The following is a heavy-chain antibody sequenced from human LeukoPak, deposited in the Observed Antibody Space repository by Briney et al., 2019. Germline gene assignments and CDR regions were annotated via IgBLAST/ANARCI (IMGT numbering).Heavy chain of an antibody. V-gene: IGHV3-23*01. CDR3: AKHDTGISLLQGVTHFDY. D-gene: IGHD3-10*01. CDR2: ISGSGGST. J-gene: IGHJ4*02. Sequence: GGSLRLSCVASGFTFSSYGMSWVRQVPGKGLEWVSEISGSGGSTYYADSVKGRFTISRDNSKNTLFLQMNSLRAEDTAVYYCAKHDTGISLLQGVTHFDYWGQGTLVTVSS. CDR1: GFTFSSYG.